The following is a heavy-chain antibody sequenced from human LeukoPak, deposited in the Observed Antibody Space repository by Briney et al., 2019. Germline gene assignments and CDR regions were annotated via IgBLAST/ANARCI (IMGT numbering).Heavy chain of an antibody. Sequence: GGSLRLSCAASGFTFSSYGMNWVRQAPGKGLEWVSSISSSSSYIYHADSVKGRFTISRDNAKNSLYLQMNSLRAEDTAVYYCARTLGIAAAGNDNWFDPWGQGTLVTVSS. CDR1: GFTFSSYG. CDR2: ISSSSSYI. J-gene: IGHJ5*02. CDR3: ARTLGIAAAGNDNWFDP. D-gene: IGHD6-13*01. V-gene: IGHV3-21*01.